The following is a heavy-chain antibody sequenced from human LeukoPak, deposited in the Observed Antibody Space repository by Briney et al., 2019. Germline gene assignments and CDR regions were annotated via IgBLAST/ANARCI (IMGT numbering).Heavy chain of an antibody. J-gene: IGHJ5*02. CDR3: ARVRYYYGSGRSSNWFDP. D-gene: IGHD3-10*01. Sequence: SETLSLTCTVSGGSISSGSYDWGWIRQPAGKGLEWIGRIYTSGSTNYNRSGKSRFTMTVERSKNQCSRKLSSVTAADTAVYYCARVRYYYGSGRSSNWFDPWGQGTLVTVSS. CDR1: GGSISSGSYD. CDR2: IYTSGST. V-gene: IGHV4-61*02.